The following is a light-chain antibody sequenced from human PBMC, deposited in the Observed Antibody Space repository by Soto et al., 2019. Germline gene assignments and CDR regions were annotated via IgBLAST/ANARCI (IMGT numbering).Light chain of an antibody. CDR3: AAWDDSLSGLYV. CDR2: RNN. CDR1: SSDIGGYTY. Sequence: QSVLTQPPSASGSPGQSVTISCSGSSSDIGGYTYVSWYQQLPGTAPKLLIYRNNQRPSGVPDRFSGSKSGTSASLAISGLRSEDEADYYCAAWDDSLSGLYVFGTGTKVTVL. J-gene: IGLJ1*01. V-gene: IGLV1-47*01.